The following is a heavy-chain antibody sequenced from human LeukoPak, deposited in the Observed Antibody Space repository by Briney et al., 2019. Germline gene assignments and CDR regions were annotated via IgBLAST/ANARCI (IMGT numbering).Heavy chain of an antibody. CDR1: GFTFSSYS. Sequence: PGGSLRLSCAASGFTFSSYSMNWVRQAPGKGLERVSSISSSSSYIYYADSVKGRFTISRDNAKNSLYLQTNSLRAEDTAVYYCAREGNVEYQQLAFDYWGQGTLVTVSS. CDR2: ISSSSSYI. J-gene: IGHJ4*02. CDR3: AREGNVEYQQLAFDY. D-gene: IGHD2-2*01. V-gene: IGHV3-21*01.